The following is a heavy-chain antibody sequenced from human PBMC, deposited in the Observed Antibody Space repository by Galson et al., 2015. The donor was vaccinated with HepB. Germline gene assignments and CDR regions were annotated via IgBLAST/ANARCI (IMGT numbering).Heavy chain of an antibody. CDR3: ARDIVVVPAAMSSASIYYYYYGMDV. CDR1: GGTFSSYA. J-gene: IGHJ6*02. V-gene: IGHV1-69*13. CDR2: IIPIFGTA. Sequence: SVKVSCKASGGTFSSYAISWVRQAPGQGLEWMGGIIPIFGTASYAQKFQGRVTITADESTSTAYMELSSLRSEDTAVYYCARDIVVVPAAMSSASIYYYYYGMDVWGQGTTVTVSS. D-gene: IGHD2-2*01.